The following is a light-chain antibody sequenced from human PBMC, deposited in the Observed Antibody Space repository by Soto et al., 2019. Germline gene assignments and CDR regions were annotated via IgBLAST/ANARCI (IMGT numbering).Light chain of an antibody. CDR1: SSDVGGYNY. CDR3: SSYTSSRLV. CDR2: DVS. V-gene: IGLV2-14*01. J-gene: IGLJ2*01. Sequence: QSALTQPASVSGSPGQSITISCTGTSSDVGGYNYVSWYQQHPGKAPKLMIYDVSNRPSGVSNRFSGSKSGNTASLTISGLQAEDEADYYCSSYTSSRLVFGGGTKL.